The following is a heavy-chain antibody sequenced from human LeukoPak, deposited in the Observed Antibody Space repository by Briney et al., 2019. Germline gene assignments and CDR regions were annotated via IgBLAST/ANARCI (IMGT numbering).Heavy chain of an antibody. V-gene: IGHV4-59*08. D-gene: IGHD2-15*01. Sequence: SETLSLTCTVSGGSISSYYWSWIRQPPGKGLEWIGYIYYSGSTNYNPSLKSRVTISVDTSKNQFSLKLSSVTAADTAVYYCAGQKDIVVVVAVDYWGQGTLVTVSS. CDR1: GGSISSYY. CDR2: IYYSGST. J-gene: IGHJ4*02. CDR3: AGQKDIVVVVAVDY.